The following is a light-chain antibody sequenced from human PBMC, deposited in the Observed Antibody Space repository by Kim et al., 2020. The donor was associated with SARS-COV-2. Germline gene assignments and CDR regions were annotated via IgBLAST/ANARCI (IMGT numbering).Light chain of an antibody. CDR3: QHHSTDPIT. J-gene: IGKJ5*01. CDR2: YAS. Sequence: ASVGDRVTITCRASQSIGGLLAWYQQKPGKAPKLLIYYASSVESGVPSRFSGNGSGTEVTLTNSSLQPDDSATYYCQHHSTDPITFGQGTRLEIK. V-gene: IGKV1-5*01. CDR1: QSIGGL.